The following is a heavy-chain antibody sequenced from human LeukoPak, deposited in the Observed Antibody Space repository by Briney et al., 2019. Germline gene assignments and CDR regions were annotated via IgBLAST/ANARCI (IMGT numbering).Heavy chain of an antibody. CDR2: IYYSGSI. D-gene: IGHD2-15*01. Sequence: SETLSLTCTVSGGSVSTAGYFWNWIRQHPGKGLEWIGYIYYSGSIYYNPSLKSRVTISADTSTNQFSLNLSSVTAADTAVYYCARVSFHSGGPGPWGQGTLVTVSS. V-gene: IGHV4-31*03. CDR3: ARVSFHSGGPGP. CDR1: GGSVSTAGYF. J-gene: IGHJ5*02.